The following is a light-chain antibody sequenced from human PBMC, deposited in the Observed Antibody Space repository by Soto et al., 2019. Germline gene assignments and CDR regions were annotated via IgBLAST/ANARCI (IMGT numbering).Light chain of an antibody. CDR3: SSYTSSSTYV. Sequence: ALTQPASVSGSPGQSITISCTGTSSDVGGYHYVSWYQQYPGKAPKVMIYDVSNRPSGVSNRFSGSKSGTTASLTISGLQAEDEADYYCSSYTSSSTYVFGTGTKVTVL. CDR2: DVS. CDR1: SSDVGGYHY. J-gene: IGLJ1*01. V-gene: IGLV2-14*01.